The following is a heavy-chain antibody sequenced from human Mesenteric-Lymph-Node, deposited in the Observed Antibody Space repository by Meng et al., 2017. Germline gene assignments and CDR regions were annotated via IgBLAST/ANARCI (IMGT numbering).Heavy chain of an antibody. D-gene: IGHD6-19*01. V-gene: IGHV4-4*03. Sequence: QVRVRDTDPSLLKPPEPLSRTCAVSGDSITNHNWWAWVRQPPGKGLEWIGEIPHRGSSAYNPSLKSRVSMSIDKSKNQFSLKLTSVTAADTAVYYCASFPPPGKQWLVTDYWGQGTLVTVSS. CDR2: IPHRGSS. CDR1: GDSITNHNW. CDR3: ASFPPPGKQWLVTDY. J-gene: IGHJ4*02.